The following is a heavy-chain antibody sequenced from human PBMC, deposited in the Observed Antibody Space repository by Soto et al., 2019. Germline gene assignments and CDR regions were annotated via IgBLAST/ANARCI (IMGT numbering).Heavy chain of an antibody. CDR1: GGTFSSYA. J-gene: IGHJ6*02. V-gene: IGHV1-69*12. CDR2: IIPIFGTA. D-gene: IGHD6-13*01. CDR3: ARDSRIAAAAYYYYGMDV. Sequence: QVQLVQSGAEVKKPGSSVKVSCKASGGTFSSYAISWVRQAPGQGLGWMGGIIPIFGTANYAQKFQGRVTITADESTSTAYMELSSLRSEDTAVYYCARDSRIAAAAYYYYGMDVWGQGTTVTVSS.